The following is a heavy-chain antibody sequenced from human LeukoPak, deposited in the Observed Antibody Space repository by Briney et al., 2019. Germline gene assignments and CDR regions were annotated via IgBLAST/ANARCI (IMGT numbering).Heavy chain of an antibody. V-gene: IGHV4-59*11. J-gene: IGHJ3*01. D-gene: IGHD2-2*01. CDR3: ARMPRTLDDASDL. Sequence: SETLSLTCTVSGGSMSGHYWSWIRLPPGKGLEWIGHVHSRGSTNYNPPLKSRVTISVDTSRNQFSLSLSSVTAADTAVYSCARMPRTLDDASDLWGPGTMVTVSS. CDR1: GGSMSGHY. CDR2: VHSRGST.